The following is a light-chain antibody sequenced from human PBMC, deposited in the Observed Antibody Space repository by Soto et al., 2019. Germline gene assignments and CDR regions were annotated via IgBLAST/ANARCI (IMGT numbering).Light chain of an antibody. Sequence: IVMTQSSLSLPVTPGEPASLSCRSSQRLLHRNGYNYLDWYLQKPGQPPQLLIYLGSNRASGVPDRFSGSGSGTAFTLKISRVEAEDVGVYYCMQALQTPVTFGQGTRLEI. CDR1: QRLLHRNGYNY. V-gene: IGKV2-28*01. CDR2: LGS. CDR3: MQALQTPVT. J-gene: IGKJ5*01.